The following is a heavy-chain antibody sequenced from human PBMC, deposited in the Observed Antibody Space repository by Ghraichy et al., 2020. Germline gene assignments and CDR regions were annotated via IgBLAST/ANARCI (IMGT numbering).Heavy chain of an antibody. V-gene: IGHV1-18*01. D-gene: IGHD4-17*01. Sequence: SVKVSCKASGYTYTTYGISWVRQAPGQGLEWMGWISTHSGLTTYAQKVQDRVTMTTDTSTSTAYMELRSLRSDDTAVYFCARDTSDYGDPNDYWGQGTLVTVSS. CDR3: ARDTSDYGDPNDY. CDR1: GYTYTTYG. CDR2: ISTHSGLT. J-gene: IGHJ4*02.